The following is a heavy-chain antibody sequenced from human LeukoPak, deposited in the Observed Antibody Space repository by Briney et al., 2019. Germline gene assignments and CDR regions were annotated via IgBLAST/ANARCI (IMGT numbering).Heavy chain of an antibody. J-gene: IGHJ4*02. CDR2: INHSGST. V-gene: IGHV4-34*01. CDR1: GGSFSGYY. D-gene: IGHD3-22*01. Sequence: PSETLSLTCGVYGGSFSGYYWGWIRQPPGKGLEWIGEINHSGSTSYNPSLKSRVTISVDTSKKQFSLKVTSVTAADTAVYYCARESSSGYYDYWGQGT. CDR3: ARESSSGYYDY.